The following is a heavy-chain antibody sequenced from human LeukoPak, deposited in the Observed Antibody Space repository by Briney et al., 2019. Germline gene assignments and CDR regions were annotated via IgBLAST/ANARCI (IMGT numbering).Heavy chain of an antibody. CDR2: ISGIGVGGIT. J-gene: IGHJ4*02. CDR3: VYTGPTDSSGYIRYYDY. CDR1: GFTLGTYA. Sequence: PGGSLRLSCAASGFTLGTYAVSWVRQSPGKGPEWVSGISGIGVGGITYYADSVKGRFTISRDNSKNTVYLQMNSLRAEDTAVYYCVYTGPTDSSGYIRYYDYWGQGTLVTVSS. D-gene: IGHD3-22*01. V-gene: IGHV3-23*01.